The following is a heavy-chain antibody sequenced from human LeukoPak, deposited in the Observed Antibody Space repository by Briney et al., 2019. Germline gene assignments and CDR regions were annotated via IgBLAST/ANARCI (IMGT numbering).Heavy chain of an antibody. CDR1: GDSFSSHY. D-gene: IGHD4-17*01. CDR2: ISYIGST. V-gene: IGHV4-59*11. J-gene: IGHJ3*02. Sequence: SETLSLTCVVSGDSFSSHYWTWIRQSPGKGLEWIGYISYIGSTNYNPSLKSRVTISIDASKNQFSLKLRSVTAADTAVYYCARDLVTVTKGFDIWGQGTMVSVSS. CDR3: ARDLVTVTKGFDI.